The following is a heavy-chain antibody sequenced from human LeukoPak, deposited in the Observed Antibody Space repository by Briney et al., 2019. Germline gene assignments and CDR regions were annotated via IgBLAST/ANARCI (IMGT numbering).Heavy chain of an antibody. CDR3: ARETLDDYDFWSGPKDY. D-gene: IGHD3-3*01. CDR2: IYYSGST. CDR1: GGSISSSSYY. V-gene: IGHV4-39*02. J-gene: IGHJ4*02. Sequence: SETLSLTCTVSGGSISSSSYYWGWIRQPPGKGLEWIGSIYYSGSTYYNPSLKSRVTISVDTSKNQFSLKLSSVTAADTAVYYCARETLDDYDFWSGPKDYWGQGTLVTVSS.